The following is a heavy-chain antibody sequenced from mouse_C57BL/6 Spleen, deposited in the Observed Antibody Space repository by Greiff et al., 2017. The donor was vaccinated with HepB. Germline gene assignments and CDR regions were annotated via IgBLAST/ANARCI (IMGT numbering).Heavy chain of an antibody. Sequence: VQLQQSGAELARPGASVKMSCKASGYTFTSYTMHWVKQRPGQGLEWIGYINPSSGYTKYNQKFKDKATLTADKSCSTAYMQLSSLTSEDSAVYYCAREVLIYYGNPYYAMDYWGQGTSVTVSS. CDR2: INPSSGYT. CDR1: GYTFTSYT. J-gene: IGHJ4*01. CDR3: AREVLIYYGNPYYAMDY. V-gene: IGHV1-4*01. D-gene: IGHD2-1*01.